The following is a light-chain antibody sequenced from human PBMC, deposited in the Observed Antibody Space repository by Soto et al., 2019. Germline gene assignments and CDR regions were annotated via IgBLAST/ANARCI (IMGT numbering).Light chain of an antibody. V-gene: IGKV1-39*01. Sequence: DIQMTQSPSSLSASVGDRVTITCRASQSISSYLNWYQQKPGKAPKLLIYAASSLQSGVPSRFSGSGSGTDFTLTISSLQPDDFATYYCQQSYSTPFTFGPGNKVDIK. J-gene: IGKJ3*01. CDR3: QQSYSTPFT. CDR2: AAS. CDR1: QSISSY.